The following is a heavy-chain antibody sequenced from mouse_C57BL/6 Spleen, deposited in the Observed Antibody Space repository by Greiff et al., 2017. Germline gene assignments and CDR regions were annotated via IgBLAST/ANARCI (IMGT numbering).Heavy chain of an antibody. J-gene: IGHJ4*01. CDR2: IDPENGDT. Sequence: VQLQQSGAELVRPGASVKLSCTASGFNIKDDYMHWVKQRPEQGLEWIGWIDPENGDTEYASKFQGKATITADTSSNTAYLQLSSLTSEDTAVYYCTTGCSSYAMDYWGQGTSVTVSS. CDR3: TTGCSSYAMDY. CDR1: GFNIKDDY. V-gene: IGHV14-4*01. D-gene: IGHD1-3*01.